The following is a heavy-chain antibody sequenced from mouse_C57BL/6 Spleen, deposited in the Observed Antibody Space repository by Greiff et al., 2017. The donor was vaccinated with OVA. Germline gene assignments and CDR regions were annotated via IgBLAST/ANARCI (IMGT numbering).Heavy chain of an antibody. CDR1: GYTFTSYW. D-gene: IGHD1-1*01. Sequence: VQLQQPGAELVRPGSSVKLSCKASGYTFTSYWMHWVKQRPIQGLEWIGNIDPSDSETHYNQQFKDKATLTVDKSSSTAYMQLSSLTSEDSAVYYCARSGYYGSTAWFAYWGQGTLVTVSA. J-gene: IGHJ3*01. CDR3: ARSGYYGSTAWFAY. CDR2: IDPSDSET. V-gene: IGHV1-52*01.